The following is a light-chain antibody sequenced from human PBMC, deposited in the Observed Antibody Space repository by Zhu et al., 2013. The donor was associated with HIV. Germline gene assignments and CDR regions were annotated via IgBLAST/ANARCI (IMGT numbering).Light chain of an antibody. CDR3: QQYGSSPET. V-gene: IGKV3-20*01. Sequence: IVLTQSPGTLSLSPGEKATLSCRASQYVTSSYLAWYQQKPGQAPRLLIYDASWRATGIPDRFSGSGSGTDFTLTISRLEPEDFAVYYCQQYGSSPETFGQGTKVEIK. CDR2: DAS. J-gene: IGKJ1*01. CDR1: QYVTSSY.